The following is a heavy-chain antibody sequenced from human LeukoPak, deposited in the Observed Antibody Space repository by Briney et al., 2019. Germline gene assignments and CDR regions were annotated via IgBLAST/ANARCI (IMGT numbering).Heavy chain of an antibody. CDR3: TRNYYDRTGSLFY. CDR2: IKSKADGGTA. CDR1: GFTFSNAW. J-gene: IGHJ4*02. V-gene: IGHV3-15*01. D-gene: IGHD3-22*01. Sequence: PGGSLRPSCVASGFTFSNAWMTWVRQAPGKGLEWVGRIKSKADGGTADHAAPVKGRFNISRDDSKNTLYLQMNSLKTEDTAVYFCTRNYYDRTGSLFYWGQGTLATVSS.